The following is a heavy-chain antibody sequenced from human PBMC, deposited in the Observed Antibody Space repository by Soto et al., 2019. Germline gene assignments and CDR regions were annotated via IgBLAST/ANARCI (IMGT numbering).Heavy chain of an antibody. CDR3: ARGLSRALAVAGTFDY. D-gene: IGHD6-19*01. J-gene: IGHJ4*02. Sequence: QVQLVQSGAEVKKPGSSVKVSCKASGGTFSSYAVSWVRQAPGQGLEWMGGIIPIFGTANYAQKFQGRVTITADESTSTAYMELSSLRSEDTAVYYCARGLSRALAVAGTFDYWGQGTLVTVSS. CDR2: IIPIFGTA. V-gene: IGHV1-69*12. CDR1: GGTFSSYA.